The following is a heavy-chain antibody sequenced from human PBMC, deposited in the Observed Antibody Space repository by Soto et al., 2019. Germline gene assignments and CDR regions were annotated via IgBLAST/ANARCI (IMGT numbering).Heavy chain of an antibody. D-gene: IGHD3-22*01. J-gene: IGHJ3*02. CDR1: GFTFSSHW. CDR3: ARGDYYDSSGPFSDAFDI. V-gene: IGHV3-7*04. Sequence: QLVESGGGLVQPGGSLRLSCAASGFTFSSHWMSWVRQAPGKGLEWVANIKPDGSEKWYVDSVKGPFTISRDNAKNSLYLQMNSLRAEDTAVYYCARGDYYDSSGPFSDAFDIWCQGTMVTVSS. CDR2: IKPDGSEK.